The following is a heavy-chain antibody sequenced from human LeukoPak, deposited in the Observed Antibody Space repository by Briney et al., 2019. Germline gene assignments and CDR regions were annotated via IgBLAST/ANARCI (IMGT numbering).Heavy chain of an antibody. CDR1: GFTFSNDW. V-gene: IGHV3-15*01. J-gene: IGHJ5*02. CDR2: IKSKTDGGTT. Sequence: GGSLRLSCAASGFTFSNDWMSWVRQAPGKGLEWVGRIKSKTDGGTTDYAAPVKGRFTISRDDSKNTLYLQMNSLKTEDTAVYYCTPRASYCSGGSCYSEWFDLWGQGTLVTVSS. D-gene: IGHD2-15*01. CDR3: TPRASYCSGGSCYSEWFDL.